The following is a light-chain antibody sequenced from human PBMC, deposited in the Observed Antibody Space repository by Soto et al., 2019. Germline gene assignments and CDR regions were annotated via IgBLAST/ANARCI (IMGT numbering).Light chain of an antibody. J-gene: IGLJ2*01. V-gene: IGLV2-14*01. CDR3: SSYTSSSTLL. Sequence: QSALTQPASVSGSPGQSIIISRTGTSSDVGGYKYVSWYQQNPGKAPKLMIYAVSNRPSGVSNRFSGSKSGNTASLTISGLQAEDEADYYCSSYTSSSTLLFGGGTKLTVL. CDR2: AVS. CDR1: SSDVGGYKY.